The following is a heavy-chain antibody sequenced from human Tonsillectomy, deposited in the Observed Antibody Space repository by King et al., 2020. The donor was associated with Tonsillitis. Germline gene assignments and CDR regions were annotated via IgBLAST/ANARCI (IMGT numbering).Heavy chain of an antibody. CDR2: INHSGST. J-gene: IGHJ4*02. Sequence: VQLQQWGAGLLKPSETLSLTCAVYGGSFSGYSWSWIRQPPGKGLEWIGEINHSGSTNYNPSLKSRVTIAVDTSKKQFSLKVSSVTAADTAVYYCARGVNSGSYFVYWGQGTLVAVSS. D-gene: IGHD5-12*01. CDR3: ARGVNSGSYFVY. V-gene: IGHV4-34*01. CDR1: GGSFSGYS.